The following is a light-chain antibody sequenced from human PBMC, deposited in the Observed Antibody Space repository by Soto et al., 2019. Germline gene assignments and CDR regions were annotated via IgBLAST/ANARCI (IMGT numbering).Light chain of an antibody. CDR2: GAS. J-gene: IGKJ1*01. CDR3: QQYNKWPLT. Sequence: EMVLTQSPSTLSLTQGERATLSCRASQSVSSSYLAWYQQKPGQAPRLLIYGASSRATGIPDRFSGSGSGTDFTLTISRLEPEDFTVYYCQQYNKWPLTFGQGTKVDIK. CDR1: QSVSSSY. V-gene: IGKV3-20*01.